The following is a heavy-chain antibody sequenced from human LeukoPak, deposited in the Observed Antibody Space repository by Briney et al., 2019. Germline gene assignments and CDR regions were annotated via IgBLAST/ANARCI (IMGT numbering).Heavy chain of an antibody. D-gene: IGHD4-17*01. CDR3: ARDGTHGYGDYKFDY. CDR2: INPNSGGT. J-gene: IGHJ4*02. V-gene: IGHV1-2*02. CDR1: GYTFTGYY. Sequence: ASVKVSCKASGYTFTGYYMHWVRQAPGQGLEWMGWINPNSGGTNYAQKFQGRVTMTRDTSISTAYMELSRLRSDDTAVYYCARDGTHGYGDYKFDYWGQGTLVTVSS.